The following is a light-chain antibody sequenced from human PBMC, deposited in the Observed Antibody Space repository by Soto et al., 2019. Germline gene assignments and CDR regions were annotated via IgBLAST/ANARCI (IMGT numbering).Light chain of an antibody. CDR2: KAY. CDR3: QQYNSYPLT. CDR1: QSIGTL. J-gene: IGKJ2*01. Sequence: DIQMTQSPSTLSASVGDRVSITCRASQSIGTLLAWYQQKPGEAPMFLIYKAYSLESGVPSRFSRSGSGTEFTLTISSLQPDDSATYYSQQYNSYPLTFGQGTKLEIK. V-gene: IGKV1-5*03.